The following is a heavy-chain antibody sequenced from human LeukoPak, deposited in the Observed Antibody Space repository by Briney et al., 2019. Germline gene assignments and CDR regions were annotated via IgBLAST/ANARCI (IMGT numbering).Heavy chain of an antibody. CDR3: AKDHQDYGSGSFGY. V-gene: IGHV3-30*18. CDR2: ISYDGSNK. J-gene: IGHJ4*02. Sequence: PGGSPRLSCAASGFTFSSYGMHWVRQAPGKGLEWVAVISYDGSNKYYADSVKGRFTISRDNSKNTLYLQMNSLRAEDTAVYYCAKDHQDYGSGSFGYWGQGTLVTVYS. D-gene: IGHD3-10*01. CDR1: GFTFSSYG.